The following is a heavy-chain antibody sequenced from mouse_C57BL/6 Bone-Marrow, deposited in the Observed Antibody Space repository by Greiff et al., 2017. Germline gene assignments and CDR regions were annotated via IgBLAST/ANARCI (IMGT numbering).Heavy chain of an antibody. CDR1: GYTFTSYW. CDR3: AREGYGSSYLDARDY. Sequence: VQLQQPGTELVKPGASVKLSCKASGYTFTSYWMHWVKQRPGQGLEWIGNINPSNGGTNYNEKFKSKATLTVDKSSSTAYMQLSSLTSEDSAVYDGAREGYGSSYLDARDYWGQGTSVTVSS. V-gene: IGHV1-53*01. J-gene: IGHJ4*01. D-gene: IGHD1-1*01. CDR2: INPSNGGT.